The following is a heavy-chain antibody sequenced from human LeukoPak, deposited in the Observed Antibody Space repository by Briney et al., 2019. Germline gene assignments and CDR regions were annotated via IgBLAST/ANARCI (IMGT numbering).Heavy chain of an antibody. CDR3: ARTPAASLGEFFN. Sequence: ASVKVTCKGSGPTLTELSIHWVRQAPGKGLEWMGRFDLEDGETIYAQDVQGRVSVTDDTSKDKDYLELNRLKSEDTAVYYCARTPAASLGEFFNWGQGTLVTVSS. J-gene: IGHJ4*02. CDR1: GPTLTELS. V-gene: IGHV1-24*01. CDR2: FDLEDGET. D-gene: IGHD3-16*01.